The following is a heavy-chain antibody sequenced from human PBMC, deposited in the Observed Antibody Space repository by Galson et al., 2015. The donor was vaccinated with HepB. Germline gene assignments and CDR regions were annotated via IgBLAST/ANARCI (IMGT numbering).Heavy chain of an antibody. V-gene: IGHV4-39*01. CDR2: IYYSGST. Sequence: ETLSLTCTVSGGSISSSSYYWGWIRQPPGQGLEWIGSIYYSGSTYYNPSLKSRVTISVDTSKNQFSLKLSSVTAADTAVYYCARGGGPYDSSGYYDRGQGTLVTVSS. D-gene: IGHD3-22*01. CDR1: GGSISSSSYY. J-gene: IGHJ4*02. CDR3: ARGGGPYDSSGYYD.